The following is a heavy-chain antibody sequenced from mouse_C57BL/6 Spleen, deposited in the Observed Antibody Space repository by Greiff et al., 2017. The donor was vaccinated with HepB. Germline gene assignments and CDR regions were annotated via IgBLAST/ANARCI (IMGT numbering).Heavy chain of an antibody. CDR1: GYTFTSYW. Sequence: QVQLQQPGAELVKPGASVKLSCKASGYTFTSYWMHWVKQRPGRGLEWIGRIDPNSGGTKYNEKFKSKATLTVDKPSSTAYMQLSSLTSEDSAVYECARNLLSDDGYYGYYAMDYWGQGTSVTVSS. J-gene: IGHJ4*01. CDR3: ARNLLSDDGYYGYYAMDY. V-gene: IGHV1-72*01. CDR2: IDPNSGGT. D-gene: IGHD2-3*01.